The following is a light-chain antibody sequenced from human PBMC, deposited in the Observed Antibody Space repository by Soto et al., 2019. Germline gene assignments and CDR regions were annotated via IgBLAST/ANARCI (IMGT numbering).Light chain of an antibody. CDR3: QSHDSSLSGVV. J-gene: IGLJ2*01. V-gene: IGLV1-40*01. CDR2: GNS. CDR1: SSNIGAGYD. Sequence: QSVLTQPPSVYGAPGQRVTISCTGSSSNIGAGYDVHWYQQLPGTAPKLLIYGNSNRPSGVPDRFSGSKSGTSASLAITGLQAEDEADYYCQSHDSSLSGVVFGGGTKLTV.